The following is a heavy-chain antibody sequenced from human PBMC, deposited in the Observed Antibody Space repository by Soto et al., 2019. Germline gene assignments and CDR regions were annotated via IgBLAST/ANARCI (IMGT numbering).Heavy chain of an antibody. CDR1: GDSIISSDFY. J-gene: IGHJ5*02. Sequence: SETLSLTCTVSGDSIISSDFYWGWVRQPPGKGLEWIGSIFYLGSSYYNPSLKSRVTMSVDTSKNQFSLRLRSVTAADTALYFCARHSLALRKNNWFDPWGQGLMVTVSS. V-gene: IGHV4-39*01. CDR3: ARHSLALRKNNWFDP. CDR2: IFYLGSS. D-gene: IGHD3-3*02.